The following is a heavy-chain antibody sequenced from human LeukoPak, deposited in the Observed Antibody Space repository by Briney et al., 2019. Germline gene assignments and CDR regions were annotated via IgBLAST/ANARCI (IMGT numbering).Heavy chain of an antibody. CDR3: ARLQYCGGDCYSNYYYYMDV. J-gene: IGHJ6*03. D-gene: IGHD2-21*02. Sequence: KPSETLSLTCTVSGGSISSYYWSWIRQPAGKGPEWIGRIYTSGSTNYNPSLKSRVTMSVDTSKNQFSLKLSSVTAADTAVYYCARLQYCGGDCYSNYYYYMDVWGKGTTVTVSS. CDR2: IYTSGST. CDR1: GGSISSYY. V-gene: IGHV4-4*07.